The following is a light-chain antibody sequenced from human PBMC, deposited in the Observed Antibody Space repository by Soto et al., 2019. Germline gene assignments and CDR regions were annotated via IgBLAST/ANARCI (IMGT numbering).Light chain of an antibody. V-gene: IGKV3-15*01. CDR1: QSISIN. CDR3: QQYNNWPRAT. J-gene: IGKJ4*01. Sequence: IVMTHSPATLSVSPGDRAALSFGASQSISINLAWYQQKPGQAPRLLMFRTSSRATGFPARFSGSGSGTEFNLTISSLQSEDFGVYYCQQYNNWPRATFGGGTKVDIK. CDR2: RTS.